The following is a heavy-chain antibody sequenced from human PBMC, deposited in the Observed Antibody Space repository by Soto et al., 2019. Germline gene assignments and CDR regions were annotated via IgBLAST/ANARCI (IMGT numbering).Heavy chain of an antibody. CDR3: ARDRDYSRTDADIDY. J-gene: IGHJ4*02. V-gene: IGHV1-18*01. D-gene: IGHD3-22*01. Sequence: QVQLMQSGAEVRRPGTSMRISCTTSGYNFNTYGIIWVRQAAGQGLEWMGWISGNNGYTKYAQNSEDRATLTTDPPTSTAFLELRNLRSGDTARSFCARDRDYSRTDADIDYWGQGTLVNVAS. CDR2: ISGNNGYT. CDR1: GYNFNTYG.